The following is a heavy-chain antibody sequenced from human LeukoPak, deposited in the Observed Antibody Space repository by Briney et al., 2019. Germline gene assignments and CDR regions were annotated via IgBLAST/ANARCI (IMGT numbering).Heavy chain of an antibody. D-gene: IGHD5-12*01. V-gene: IGHV3-23*01. J-gene: IGHJ4*02. CDR2: ISGSGGST. CDR1: GFTFSSYA. Sequence: GGSLRLSCAASGFTFSSYAMSWVRQAPGKGLEWVSAISGSGGSTYYADSVKGRFTISRDNSKNTLYLQMNSLRAEDTAVYYCALLHRGYGVFDYWGQGTLVTVSS. CDR3: ALLHRGYGVFDY.